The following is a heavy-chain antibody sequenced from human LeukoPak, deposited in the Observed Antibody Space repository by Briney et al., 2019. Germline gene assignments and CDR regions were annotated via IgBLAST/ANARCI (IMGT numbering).Heavy chain of an antibody. CDR3: TRESGAFSPFGF. V-gene: IGHV4-4*02. J-gene: IGHJ4*02. CDR2: VHLNGAT. CDR1: GGSITTTNW. D-gene: IGHD1-26*01. Sequence: SETLSFTCAVSGGSITTTNWWSWVRQPPGKGLEWIGEVHLNGATNYNPSLESRFSMSIDKSNNHLSLEVTSVTAADTAMYYYTRESGAFSPFGFWGQGTLVTVSS.